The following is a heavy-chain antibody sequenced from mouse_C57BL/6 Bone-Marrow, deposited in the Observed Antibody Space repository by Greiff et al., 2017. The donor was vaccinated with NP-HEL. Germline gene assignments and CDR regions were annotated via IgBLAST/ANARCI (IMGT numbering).Heavy chain of an antibody. J-gene: IGHJ4*01. V-gene: IGHV2-6*03. D-gene: IGHD1-1*01. Sequence: QVQLQQSGPGLVAPSQRLSLPFPCSVFSFPLSVFPFFLPPPFTGLEWLVVIWSDGSTTYNSALKARLSISKDNSKSQVFLKMNSLQTDDTSMYYCARDRIYYYGSSYGYAMDYWGQGTAVTVSS. CDR3: ARDRIYYYGSSYGYAMDY. CDR1: VFSFPLSV. CDR2: IWSDGST.